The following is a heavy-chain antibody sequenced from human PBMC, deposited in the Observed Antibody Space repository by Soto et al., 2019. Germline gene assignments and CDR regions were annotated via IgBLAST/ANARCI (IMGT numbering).Heavy chain of an antibody. J-gene: IGHJ4*02. V-gene: IGHV3-23*01. CDR2: ISGNARNT. CDR1: GFTFSSYA. Sequence: EVQLLESGGGSVQPGGSLRLSCAASGFTFSSYAMSWVRQAPGKGLEWVSAISGNARNTYYADSVTGRFTISRDNSKNTLYLQMNRLRAEDTAVYYCAKVPRYCSGGSCFGGYFDHWGQGTLVTVSS. CDR3: AKVPRYCSGGSCFGGYFDH. D-gene: IGHD2-15*01.